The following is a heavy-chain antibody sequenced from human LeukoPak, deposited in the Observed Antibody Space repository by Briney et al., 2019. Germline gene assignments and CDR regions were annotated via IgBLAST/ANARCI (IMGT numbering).Heavy chain of an antibody. D-gene: IGHD2/OR15-2a*01. CDR2: IKQDGSEK. J-gene: IGHJ6*02. V-gene: IGHV3-7*01. CDR3: ARVCNFRHSYYYYYGMDV. CDR1: GFTFSNAW. Sequence: PGGSLRLSCAASGFTFSNAWMSWVRQAPGKGLEWVANIKQDGSEKYYVDSVKGRFTISRDNAKNSLYLQMNSLRAEDTAVYYCARVCNFRHSYYYYYGMDVWGQGTTVTVSS.